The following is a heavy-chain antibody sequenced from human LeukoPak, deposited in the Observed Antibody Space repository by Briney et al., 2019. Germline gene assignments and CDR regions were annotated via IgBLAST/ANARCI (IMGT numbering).Heavy chain of an antibody. CDR3: AGMPISVVPVYCDS. CDR1: GFTFSSDW. V-gene: IGHV3-74*01. J-gene: IGHJ4*02. D-gene: IGHD2-21*02. Sequence: GGSLRLSCAASGFTFSSDWMHWVRHAPGKGLVWVSRINGDGTSTNYADSVKGRFTISSDNAKNTLYLQMNSLRAEDTAVYYFAGMPISVVPVYCDSGGQGPLVTVSS. CDR2: INGDGTST.